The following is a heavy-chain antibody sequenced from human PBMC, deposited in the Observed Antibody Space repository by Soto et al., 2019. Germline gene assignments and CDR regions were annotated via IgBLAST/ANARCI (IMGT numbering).Heavy chain of an antibody. CDR2: IWSDGNKR. D-gene: IGHD3-3*01. CDR1: GFMFTNHG. J-gene: IGHJ4*02. V-gene: IGHV3-33*01. CDR3: AGHYERIAHNGLYGF. Sequence: VGSLRLSCAASGFMFTNHGMHWVRQAPGKGLEWVAVIWSDGNKRYYADSVKGRFTVSRDTSNNTLYLQMNNLRAEDTAIYYCAGHYERIAHNGLYGFWGQGTLVTVSS.